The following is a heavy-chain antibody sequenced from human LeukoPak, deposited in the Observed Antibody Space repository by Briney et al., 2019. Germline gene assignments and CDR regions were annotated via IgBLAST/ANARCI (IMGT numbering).Heavy chain of an antibody. CDR3: ARRYTSGSKSLRY. CDR2: IYYSGNT. V-gene: IGHV4-39*01. J-gene: IGHJ1*01. CDR1: GGSIYSSSYY. D-gene: IGHD6-19*01. Sequence: SSETLSLTCTVSGGSIYSSSYYWGWIRQPPGKGLEWIGSIYYSGNTYYNPSLKSRVTISVDTSRNQFSLKLSSVTAADTAVYYCARRYTSGSKSLRYWGQGTLVTVSS.